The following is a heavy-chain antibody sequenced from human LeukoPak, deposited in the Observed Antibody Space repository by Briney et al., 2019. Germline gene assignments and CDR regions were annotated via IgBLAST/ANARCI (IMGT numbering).Heavy chain of an antibody. J-gene: IGHJ6*03. Sequence: SETLSLTCAVYGGSISSYYWSWIRQPPGKGLEWIGYIYYSGSTNYNPSPKSRVTMSVDTSKNQFSLKLSSVTAADTAVYYCARGYGDYGYYYYYYMDVWGKGTTVTVSS. CDR1: GGSISSYY. CDR2: IYYSGST. D-gene: IGHD4-17*01. CDR3: ARGYGDYGYYYYYYMDV. V-gene: IGHV4-59*12.